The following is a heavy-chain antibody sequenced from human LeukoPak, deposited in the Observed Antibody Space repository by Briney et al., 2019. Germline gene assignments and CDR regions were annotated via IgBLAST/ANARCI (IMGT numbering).Heavy chain of an antibody. J-gene: IGHJ5*02. V-gene: IGHV4-39*07. Sequence: SETLSLTCTVSGGSISSSSYYWGWIRQPPGKGLEWIGSIYYSGSTYYNPSLKSRVTISVDTSKNQFSLKLSSVTAADTAVYYCALKSSAYGWVDPWGQGILVTVSS. D-gene: IGHD3-22*01. CDR2: IYYSGST. CDR3: ALKSSAYGWVDP. CDR1: GGSISSSSYY.